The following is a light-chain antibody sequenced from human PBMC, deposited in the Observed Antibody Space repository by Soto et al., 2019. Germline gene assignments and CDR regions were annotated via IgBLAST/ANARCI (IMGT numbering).Light chain of an antibody. J-gene: IGKJ4*01. CDR2: DAS. CDR3: QQRSNWPPT. CDR1: QNISSY. Sequence: IVLTQSPATLSLSPGNRATLSCRASQNISSYLAWYQQKPGQAPRLLIYDASNRATGIPARFSGSGSGTDFTLTISSLEPEDFAVYYCQQRSNWPPTFGGGTKGGYQ. V-gene: IGKV3-11*01.